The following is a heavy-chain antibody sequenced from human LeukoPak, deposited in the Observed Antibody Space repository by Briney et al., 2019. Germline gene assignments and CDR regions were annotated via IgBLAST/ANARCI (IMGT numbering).Heavy chain of an antibody. D-gene: IGHD4-17*01. J-gene: IGHJ4*02. V-gene: IGHV4-38-2*02. CDR1: GYSISSGYY. Sequence: SETLSLTCAVSGYSISSGYYWGWIRQSPGKGLEWIGSIYHSGTTYYNPSLKSRVTVSVDRSRNQFSLNLTSVTAADTAVFYWARETGGGPYGGPDYWAKEPLVTVS. CDR3: ARETGGGPYGGPDY. CDR2: IYHSGTT.